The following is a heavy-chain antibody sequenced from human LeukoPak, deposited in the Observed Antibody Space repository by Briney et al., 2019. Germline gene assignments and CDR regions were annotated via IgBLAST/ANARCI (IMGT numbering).Heavy chain of an antibody. CDR1: GGSFSGYY. V-gene: IGHV4-34*01. J-gene: IGHJ3*02. Sequence: KASETLSLTCAVSGGSFSGYYWTWIRQPPGKGLEWIGEINHSGSTNYNPSLKSRVTISVDTSTNQFSLKLNSVTAADTAVYYCARTYHSSDHTGTFTFDIWGRGTMVTVSS. CDR2: INHSGST. CDR3: ARTYHSSDHTGTFTFDI. D-gene: IGHD1-1*01.